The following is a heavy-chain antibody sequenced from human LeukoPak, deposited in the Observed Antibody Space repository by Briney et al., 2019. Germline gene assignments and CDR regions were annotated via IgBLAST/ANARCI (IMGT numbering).Heavy chain of an antibody. Sequence: PSGTLSLTCAVSGGSISSSNWWSWVRQPPGKGLEWIGEIYHSGSTNYNPSLKSRVTISVDTSKNQFSLKLSSVTAADTAVYYCARAPWSGIYSLFDYWGQGTLVTVSS. J-gene: IGHJ4*02. CDR1: GGSISSSNW. D-gene: IGHD1-26*01. CDR2: IYHSGST. CDR3: ARAPWSGIYSLFDY. V-gene: IGHV4-4*02.